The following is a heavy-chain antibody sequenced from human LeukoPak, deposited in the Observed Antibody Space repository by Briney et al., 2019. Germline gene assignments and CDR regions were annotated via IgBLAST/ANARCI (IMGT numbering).Heavy chain of an antibody. J-gene: IGHJ5*02. CDR2: IYPGDSDT. V-gene: IGHV5-51*01. Sequence: GESLKISCKGSGYSFTSYWIGWVRQMPGKGLEWMGIIYPGDSDTRYSPSFQGQVTISADKSISTAYLQWSSLKASDTAMYYCARANPRSIAAAGTNWFDPWGQGTLVTVSS. CDR3: ARANPRSIAAAGTNWFDP. CDR1: GYSFTSYW. D-gene: IGHD6-13*01.